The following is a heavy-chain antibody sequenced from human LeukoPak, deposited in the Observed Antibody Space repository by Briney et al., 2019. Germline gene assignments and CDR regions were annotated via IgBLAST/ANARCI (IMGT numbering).Heavy chain of an antibody. CDR1: GFTFSNYS. D-gene: IGHD2-21*01. CDR3: ARDLAYCGGDCGH. CDR2: ISSSSSTI. J-gene: IGHJ4*02. Sequence: QPGGSLRLSCAASGFTFSNYSMNWVRQAPGKGLEWVSYISSSSSTIYYADSVKGRFTISRDNAKNSVYLQMNSLRGEDTAVYYCARDLAYCGGDCGHWGQGTLVTVSP. V-gene: IGHV3-48*04.